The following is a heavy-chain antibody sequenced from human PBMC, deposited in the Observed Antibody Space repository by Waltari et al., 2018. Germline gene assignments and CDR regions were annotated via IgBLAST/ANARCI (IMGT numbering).Heavy chain of an antibody. V-gene: IGHV1-8*01. J-gene: IGHJ6*02. CDR3: ARRGVLEWFNPQNHYGMDV. CDR1: GYTLTSYD. CDR2: MNPNSGNT. D-gene: IGHD3-3*01. Sequence: QVQLVQSGAEVTKPGASVKVSCKASGYTLTSYDINWVRQATGQGLEWMGWMNPNSGNTGYAQKFQGRVTMTRNTSISTAYMELSSLRSEDTAVYYCARRGVLEWFNPQNHYGMDVWGQGTTVTVSS.